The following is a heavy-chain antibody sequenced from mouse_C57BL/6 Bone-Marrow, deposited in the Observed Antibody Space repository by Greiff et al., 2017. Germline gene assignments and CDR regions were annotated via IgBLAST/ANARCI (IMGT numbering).Heavy chain of an antibody. CDR1: GYTFTSYW. J-gene: IGHJ2*01. CDR2: IHPNSGST. Sequence: QVQLQQPGAELVKPGASVKLSCKASGYTFTSYWMHWVKQRPGQGLEWIGMIHPNSGSTNYNEKFKSKATLTVDKSSSTAYMQRSSLTSEDSAVYYCARRGLNFDYWGQGTTLTVSS. D-gene: IGHD3-3*01. CDR3: ARRGLNFDY. V-gene: IGHV1-64*01.